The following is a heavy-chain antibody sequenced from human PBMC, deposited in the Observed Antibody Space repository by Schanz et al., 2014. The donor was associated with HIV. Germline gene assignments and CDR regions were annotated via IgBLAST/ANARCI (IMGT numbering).Heavy chain of an antibody. CDR1: GFTFSNFA. Sequence: QVQLVESGGGVVQPGRSLRLSCAASGFTFSNFAMHWVRQAPGNGLEWAAVIWYDGSYKYYADSVKGRFTISRDNPKNTLYLQMNSLRAEDTAIYYCARSPDWAGTDAFDIWGQGTMVTVSP. V-gene: IGHV3-33*01. CDR2: IWYDGSYK. J-gene: IGHJ3*02. D-gene: IGHD6-19*01. CDR3: ARSPDWAGTDAFDI.